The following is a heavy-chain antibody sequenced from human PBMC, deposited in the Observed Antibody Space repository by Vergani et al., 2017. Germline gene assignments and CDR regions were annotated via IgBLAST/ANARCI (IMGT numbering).Heavy chain of an antibody. J-gene: IGHJ4*02. CDR3: ARERRSPRGYCSSTSCYPPDY. V-gene: IGHV1-69*01. Sequence: QVQLVQSGAEVKKPGSSVKVSCKASGGTFSSYAISWVRQAPGQGLEWMGGIIPIFGTANYAQKFQGRVTITADESTSTAYMELSRLRSEETAVYYCARERRSPRGYCSSTSCYPPDYWGQGTLVTVSS. CDR2: IIPIFGTA. CDR1: GGTFSSYA. D-gene: IGHD2-2*01.